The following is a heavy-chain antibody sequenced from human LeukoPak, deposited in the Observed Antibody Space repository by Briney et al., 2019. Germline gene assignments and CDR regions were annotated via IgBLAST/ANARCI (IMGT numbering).Heavy chain of an antibody. Sequence: PGGSLRLSRAASGFTVSSNHMSWVRQAPGKGLEWVSVIYSGGSTYYADSVKGRFTISRDNSKNTLYLQMNSLRAEDTAVYYCARGADFYGSGSYGYGMDVWGQGTTVTVSS. CDR3: ARGADFYGSGSYGYGMDV. CDR2: IYSGGST. CDR1: GFTVSSNH. V-gene: IGHV3-66*02. J-gene: IGHJ6*02. D-gene: IGHD3-10*01.